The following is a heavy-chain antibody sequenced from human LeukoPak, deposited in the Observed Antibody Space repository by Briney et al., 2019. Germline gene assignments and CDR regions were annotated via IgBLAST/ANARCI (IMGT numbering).Heavy chain of an antibody. CDR1: GFTFSSYA. V-gene: IGHV3-23*01. CDR2: ISHSGSI. J-gene: IGHJ3*02. D-gene: IGHD6-19*01. CDR3: AKELTERWLIDAFDI. Sequence: GGSLRLSCAASGFTFSSYAMNWVRQAPGKGLEWVSSISHSGSISYADSVKGRFTISRDNSKNTLYLQMSSLRAEDTAIYYCAKELTERWLIDAFDIWGQGTVVTVSS.